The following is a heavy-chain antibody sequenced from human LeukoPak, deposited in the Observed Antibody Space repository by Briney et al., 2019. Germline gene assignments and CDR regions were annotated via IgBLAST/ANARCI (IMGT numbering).Heavy chain of an antibody. CDR1: GFTFSSYA. CDR2: ISGSGGST. CDR3: ARLYGSGSYYLDY. V-gene: IGHV3-23*01. D-gene: IGHD3-10*01. J-gene: IGHJ4*02. Sequence: GGSLRLSCAASGFTFSSYAMSWVRQAPGKGLEWVSAISGSGGSTYYADSVKGRFTISRDNSKNTLYLQMNSLRAEDTAVYYCARLYGSGSYYLDYWGQGTLVTVSS.